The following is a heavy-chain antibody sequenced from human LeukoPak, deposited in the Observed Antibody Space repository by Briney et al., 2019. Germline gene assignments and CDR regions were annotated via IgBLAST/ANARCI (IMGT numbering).Heavy chain of an antibody. D-gene: IGHD3-9*01. Sequence: PGGSLRLSCAASGFTFSSNYMRWVRQAPGKGLEWVAVIYSGGSTYYADSVKGRFTISRDNSKNTLSLQMNSLRAEDTAVYYCARASKPLGFDKYCGQGTLLTVAS. CDR3: ARASKPLGFDKY. CDR1: GFTFSSNY. CDR2: IYSGGST. V-gene: IGHV3-66*01. J-gene: IGHJ1*01.